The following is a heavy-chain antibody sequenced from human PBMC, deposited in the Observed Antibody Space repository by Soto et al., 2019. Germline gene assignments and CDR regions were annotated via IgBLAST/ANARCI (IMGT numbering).Heavy chain of an antibody. CDR3: ARGINYYDSSGDSWFDP. J-gene: IGHJ5*02. Sequence: PGGSLRLSCAASGFTFSSYSMNWVRQAPGKGLEWVSSISSSSSYIYYADSVKGRFTISRDNAKNSLYLQMNSLRAEDTAVYYCARGINYYDSSGDSWFDPWGQGTLVTVSS. CDR2: ISSSSSYI. V-gene: IGHV3-21*04. D-gene: IGHD3-22*01. CDR1: GFTFSSYS.